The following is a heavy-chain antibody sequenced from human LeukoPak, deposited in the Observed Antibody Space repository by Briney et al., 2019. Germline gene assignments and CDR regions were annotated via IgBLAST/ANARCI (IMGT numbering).Heavy chain of an antibody. Sequence: SETLSLTCAVSGYSINSGHYWGWIRQPPGKGLEWIGSGYYSGTTHYNPSLKSRVSISVDTSKNQFDLKLSSVTAADTAVYFCARVRGFLDCWGQGTLVTVSS. CDR1: GYSINSGHY. V-gene: IGHV4-38-2*01. D-gene: IGHD3-10*01. CDR2: GYYSGTT. CDR3: ARVRGFLDC. J-gene: IGHJ4*02.